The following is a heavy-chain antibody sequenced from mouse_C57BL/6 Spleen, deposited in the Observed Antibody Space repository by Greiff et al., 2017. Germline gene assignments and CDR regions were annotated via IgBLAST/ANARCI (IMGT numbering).Heavy chain of an antibody. J-gene: IGHJ2*01. CDR3: AREYYGGSYAFFDY. Sequence: EVKLMESGGGLVKPGGSLKLSCAASGFTFSSYAMSWVRQTPEKRLEWVATISDGGSYTYYPDNVKGRFTISRDNAKNNLYLQMSHLKSEDTAMYYCAREYYGGSYAFFDYWGQGTTLTVSS. CDR2: ISDGGSYT. V-gene: IGHV5-4*01. CDR1: GFTFSSYA. D-gene: IGHD1-1*01.